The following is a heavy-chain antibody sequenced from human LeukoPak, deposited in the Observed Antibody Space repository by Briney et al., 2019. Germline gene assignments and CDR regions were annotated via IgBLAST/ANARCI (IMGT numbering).Heavy chain of an antibody. CDR1: GYGFTTYL. J-gene: IGHJ4*02. CDR2: IHPGDSGA. CDR3: ARHSRDDRDY. Sequence: GESLQTSCKGSGYGFTTYLIAWVRPMPGKGLEWMGIIHPGDSGARYSPSFQGQVTVSVDRSINTAYLQWSSLKASDTAMYYCARHSRDDRDYWGQGTLVTVSS. D-gene: IGHD3-22*01. V-gene: IGHV5-51*01.